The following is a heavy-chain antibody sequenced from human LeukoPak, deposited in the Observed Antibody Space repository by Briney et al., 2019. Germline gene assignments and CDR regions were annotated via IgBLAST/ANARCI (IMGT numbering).Heavy chain of an antibody. J-gene: IGHJ4*02. Sequence: GGSLRLSCAASGFTFSSYGMNWVRQAPGKGLEWVSYISRSTSTIYYADSVKGRFTISRDNAKNSLYLQMNSLRAEDTAMYYCARDGPGGYLDYWGQGTLVTVSS. CDR3: ARDGPGGYLDY. CDR1: GFTFSSYG. V-gene: IGHV3-48*04. D-gene: IGHD3-16*01. CDR2: ISRSTSTI.